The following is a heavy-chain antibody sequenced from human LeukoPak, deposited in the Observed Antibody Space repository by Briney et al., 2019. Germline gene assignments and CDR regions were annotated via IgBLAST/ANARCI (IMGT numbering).Heavy chain of an antibody. J-gene: IGHJ5*02. CDR3: ARDLGCSSTSCSHNWFDP. V-gene: IGHV4-30-2*01. D-gene: IGHD2-2*01. Sequence: PSETLSLTCTVSGGSISSGGYYWSWIRQPPGKGLEWIGYIYHSGSTYYNPSLKSRVTISVDRSKNQFSLKLSSVTAADTAVYYCARDLGCSSTSCSHNWFDPWGQGTLVTVSS. CDR1: GGSISSGGYY. CDR2: IYHSGST.